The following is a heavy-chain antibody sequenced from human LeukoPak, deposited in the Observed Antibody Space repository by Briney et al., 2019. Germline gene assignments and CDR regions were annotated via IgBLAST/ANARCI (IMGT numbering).Heavy chain of an antibody. J-gene: IGHJ5*02. V-gene: IGHV4-34*01. CDR3: AKHLRRRFFSRTLGLDP. D-gene: IGHD3-3*01. CDR2: INHSGST. CDR1: GGSFSDNY. Sequence: PSETLSLTCAVYGGSFSDNYWSWIRQSPGKGLEWIGEINHSGSTNYNPSLKSRVTILIDTSKNQISLKVRPVTAADTAVYYCAKHLRRRFFSRTLGLDPWGQGTLVTVSS.